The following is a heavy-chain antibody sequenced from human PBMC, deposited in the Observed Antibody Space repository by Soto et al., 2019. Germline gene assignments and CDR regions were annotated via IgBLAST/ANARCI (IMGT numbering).Heavy chain of an antibody. V-gene: IGHV1-8*01. CDR2: MNPNSGNT. CDR3: ARLGYYDFWSGYYDDTYYYYYMDV. Sequence: GASVKVSCKASGYTFTSYDINWVRQATGQGLEWMGWMNPNSGNTGYAQKFQGRVTMTRNTSISTAYMELSSLRSEDTAVYYCARLGYYDFWSGYYDDTYYYYYMDVWGKGTTVTVSS. J-gene: IGHJ6*03. D-gene: IGHD3-3*01. CDR1: GYTFTSYD.